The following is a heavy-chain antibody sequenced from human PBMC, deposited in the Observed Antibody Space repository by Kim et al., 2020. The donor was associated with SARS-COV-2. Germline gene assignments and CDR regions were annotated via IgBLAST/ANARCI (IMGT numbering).Heavy chain of an antibody. Sequence: GGSLRLSCAASGFTFSSYAMSWVRQAPGKGLEWVSAISGSGGSTYYADSVKGRFTISRDNSKNTLYLQMNSLRAEDTAVYYCANRAGNRGSGSYYTYFTFDYWGQGTLVTVSS. V-gene: IGHV3-23*01. D-gene: IGHD3-10*01. J-gene: IGHJ4*02. CDR2: ISGSGGST. CDR1: GFTFSSYA. CDR3: ANRAGNRGSGSYYTYFTFDY.